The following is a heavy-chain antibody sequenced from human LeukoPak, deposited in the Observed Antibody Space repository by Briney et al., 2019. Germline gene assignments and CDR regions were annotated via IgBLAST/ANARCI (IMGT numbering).Heavy chain of an antibody. CDR3: ARVFSDYGDYYFDY. CDR2: INPNSGGT. V-gene: IGHV1-2*02. CDR1: GYSFTGYY. Sequence: ASVKVSCNASGYSFTGYYMHWVRQAPGQGLEWMGWINPNSGGTNYAQKFQGRVTMTRDTSISTAYMELSRLRSDDTAVYYCARVFSDYGDYYFDYWGQGTLVTVSS. D-gene: IGHD4-17*01. J-gene: IGHJ4*02.